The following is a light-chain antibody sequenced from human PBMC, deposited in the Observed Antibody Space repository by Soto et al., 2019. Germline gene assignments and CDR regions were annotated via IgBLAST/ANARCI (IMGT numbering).Light chain of an antibody. CDR2: GAS. V-gene: IGKV3-15*01. CDR3: QQYNTWPPYT. CDR1: QSVNSN. J-gene: IGKJ2*01. Sequence: EIVMTQSPATLSVSPGERATLSCRASQSVNSNLAWYQQKPGQAPSLLIYGASTRATGVPARFSGSGSGTEFTLTISSLQSEDFAVLYCQQYNTWPPYTFGQGTNLEIK.